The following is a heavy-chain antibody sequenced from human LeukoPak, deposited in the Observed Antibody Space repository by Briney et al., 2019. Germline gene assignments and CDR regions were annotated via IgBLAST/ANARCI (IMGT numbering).Heavy chain of an antibody. Sequence: GGSLRLSCAASGFTFSVSAMHWVRQASGKGLEWVGRIRSKANSYATAYAASVKGMFTISRDDTKNTAYLQMNSPKTEDTAVYYCTSPGDWSSSWRLWGQGTLVTVSS. V-gene: IGHV3-73*01. J-gene: IGHJ4*02. D-gene: IGHD6-13*01. CDR3: TSPGDWSSSWRL. CDR1: GFTFSVSA. CDR2: IRSKANSYAT.